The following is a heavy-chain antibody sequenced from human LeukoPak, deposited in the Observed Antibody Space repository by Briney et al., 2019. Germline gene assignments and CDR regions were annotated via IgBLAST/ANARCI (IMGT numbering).Heavy chain of an antibody. CDR3: ARGQYFA. J-gene: IGHJ5*02. V-gene: IGHV3-7*01. Sequence: PGGSLRLSCAASGFTFSNYWMSWVRQAPGKGLEWVANIKQDGSEKYYVDSVKGRFTISRDNAKNSLYLQMNSLRAEDTAIYYCARGQYFAWGQGTLVTVSS. CDR1: GFTFSNYW. D-gene: IGHD3-9*01. CDR2: IKQDGSEK.